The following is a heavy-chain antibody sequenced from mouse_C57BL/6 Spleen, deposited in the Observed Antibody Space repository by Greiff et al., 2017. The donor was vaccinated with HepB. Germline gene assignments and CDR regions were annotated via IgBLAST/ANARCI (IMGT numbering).Heavy chain of an antibody. V-gene: IGHV1-76*01. CDR1: GYTFTDYY. Sequence: QVQLQQSGAELVRPGASVKLSCKASGYTFTDYYINWAKQRPGQGLEWIARIYPGSGNTYYNEKFKGKATLTAEKSSSTAYMQLSSLTSEDSAVYFCARAGDGAWFAYWGQGTLVTVSA. J-gene: IGHJ3*01. D-gene: IGHD3-3*01. CDR2: IYPGSGNT. CDR3: ARAGDGAWFAY.